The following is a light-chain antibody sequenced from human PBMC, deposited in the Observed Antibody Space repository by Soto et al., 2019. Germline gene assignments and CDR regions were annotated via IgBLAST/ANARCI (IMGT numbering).Light chain of an antibody. V-gene: IGLV2-14*01. J-gene: IGLJ2*01. CDR3: SSYSSTRNLEI. CDR1: SSDVGGYNY. CDR2: ELS. Sequence: QSALTQPASVSGSPGQSITISCTGTSSDVGGYNYVSWYQQYPGKVPKLILYELSNRPSGVSDRFSGSKSANTASLTISGLQAEDEAYYYCSSYSSTRNLEIFGGGTKLTVL.